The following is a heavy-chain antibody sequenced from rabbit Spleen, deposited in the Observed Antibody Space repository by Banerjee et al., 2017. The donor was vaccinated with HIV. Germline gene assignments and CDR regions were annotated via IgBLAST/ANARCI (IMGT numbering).Heavy chain of an antibody. Sequence: QSLEESGGDLVKPEGSLTLTCTASGFSFNNNYYMCWVRQAPGKGLEWIACIYGGDGYSTAYASWAKGRFTVSKISSTTVTLEMTRLTAADTATYFCARDTASSFSSYGMDLWGQGTLVTVS. J-gene: IGHJ6*01. CDR1: GFSFNNNYY. V-gene: IGHV1S40*01. CDR2: IYGGDGYST. CDR3: ARDTASSFSSYGMDL. D-gene: IGHD8-1*01.